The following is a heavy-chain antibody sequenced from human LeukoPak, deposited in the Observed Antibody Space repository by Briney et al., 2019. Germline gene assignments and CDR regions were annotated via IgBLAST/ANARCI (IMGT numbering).Heavy chain of an antibody. CDR2: ISGSGDIT. D-gene: IGHD4-23*01. CDR1: GFTFSSYV. J-gene: IGHJ4*02. CDR3: AKRITVVTHFDN. Sequence: GGSLRLSCAASGFTFSSYVMSWVRQAPGKGLEWVSVISGSGDITYYADSVKGRFTISRDNSKNTLYLQMNGLRAEDTAVYYCAKRITVVTHFDNWGQGTLVTVSS. V-gene: IGHV3-23*01.